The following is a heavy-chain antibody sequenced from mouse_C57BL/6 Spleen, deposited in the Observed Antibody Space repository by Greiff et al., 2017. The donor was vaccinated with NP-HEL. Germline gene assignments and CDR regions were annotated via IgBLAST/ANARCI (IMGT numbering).Heavy chain of an antibody. CDR3: SRTIYYGKGAMDY. V-gene: IGHV14-2*01. CDR2: IDPEDGET. D-gene: IGHD2-1*01. Sequence: EVQLQQSGAELVKPGASVKLSCTASGFNIKDYYMHWVKQRTEQGLEWIGRIDPEDGETTYAPKFPGKATITADPSSNTAYLPLSSLTSEDTAVYYCSRTIYYGKGAMDYWGQGTSVTVSS. CDR1: GFNIKDYY. J-gene: IGHJ4*01.